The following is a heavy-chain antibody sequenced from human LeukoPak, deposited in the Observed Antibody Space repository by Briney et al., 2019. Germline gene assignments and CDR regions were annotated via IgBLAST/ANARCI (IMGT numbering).Heavy chain of an antibody. CDR3: ARGYCSGGSCYSVENLFDP. V-gene: IGHV1-2*06. CDR1: GYTFTVYY. D-gene: IGHD2-15*01. Sequence: ASVNVSCRAAGYTFTVYYMFWVRQAPGQGLEWMGRINPNSGGTNYAQKFQGRVTITRDTSISTAYMELSRLRSDDTAVYYCARGYCSGGSCYSVENLFDPWGQGTLVTVSS. CDR2: INPNSGGT. J-gene: IGHJ5*02.